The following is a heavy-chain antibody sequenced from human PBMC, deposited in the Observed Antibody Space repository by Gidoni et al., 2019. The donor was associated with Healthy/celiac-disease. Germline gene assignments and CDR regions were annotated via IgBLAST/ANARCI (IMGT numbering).Heavy chain of an antibody. J-gene: IGHJ5*02. CDR3: ARDTGYCSGGSCYNWFDP. CDR2: IYYSGST. V-gene: IGHV4-59*01. Sequence: QVQLQESGPGLVKPSETLSLTCTVSGGSIRSYYWSWIRQPPGKGLEWIGYIYYSGSTNYNPSLKSRVTISVDTSKNQFSLKLSSVTAADTAVYYCARDTGYCSGGSCYNWFDPWGQGTLVTVSS. CDR1: GGSIRSYY. D-gene: IGHD2-15*01.